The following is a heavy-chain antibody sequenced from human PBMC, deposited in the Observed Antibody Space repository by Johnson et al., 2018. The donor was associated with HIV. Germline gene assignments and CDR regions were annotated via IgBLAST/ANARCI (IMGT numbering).Heavy chain of an antibody. CDR3: AGGAGYFDWLSADEGFAFDI. J-gene: IGHJ3*02. V-gene: IGHV3-30*03. CDR2: ISYDGSDK. CDR1: GFTFSSYG. Sequence: QVQLVESGGGVVQPGRSLKLSCAASGFTFSSYGMHWVRQAPAKGLEWVAVISYDGSDKYYADSVKGRLTISRDSSKNTLYLEMHSLRAEDMAVYYCAGGAGYFDWLSADEGFAFDIWGQGTMVT. D-gene: IGHD3-9*01.